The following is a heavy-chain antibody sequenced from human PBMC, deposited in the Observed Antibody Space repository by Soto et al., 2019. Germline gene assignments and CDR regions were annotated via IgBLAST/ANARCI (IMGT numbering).Heavy chain of an antibody. Sequence: PSETLSLTCTVSGGSISSYYWSWIRQPPGKGLEWIAYISYSGSTNYNPSLKSRVTISVDTSRNQFSLKLSSVTAADTAVYYCARGSPLLWFGELSPYYFDYWGRGNLVTVSS. CDR2: ISYSGST. D-gene: IGHD3-10*01. J-gene: IGHJ4*02. CDR1: GGSISSYY. V-gene: IGHV4-59*01. CDR3: ARGSPLLWFGELSPYYFDY.